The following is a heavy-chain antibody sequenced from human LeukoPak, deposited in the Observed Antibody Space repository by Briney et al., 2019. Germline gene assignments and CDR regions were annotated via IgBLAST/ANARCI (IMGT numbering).Heavy chain of an antibody. V-gene: IGHV3-7*05. CDR2: IKQDGSEK. J-gene: IGHJ3*02. CDR1: GFTFSRYS. D-gene: IGHD2-15*01. CDR3: AGSRVPGAVDI. Sequence: GGSLRLSCAASGFTFSRYSMNWVRQAPGKGLEWVANIKQDGSEKYCVDSVKGRFTISRDNAKKSLYLQMNSLRAEDTAVYYCAGSRVPGAVDIWGQGTMVTVSS.